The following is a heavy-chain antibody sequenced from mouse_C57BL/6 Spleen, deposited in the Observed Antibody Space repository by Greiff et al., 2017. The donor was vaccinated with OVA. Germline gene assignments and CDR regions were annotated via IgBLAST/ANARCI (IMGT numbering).Heavy chain of an antibody. J-gene: IGHJ2*01. CDR1: GFTFSDYG. Sequence: EVKVVESGGGLVKPGGSLKLSCAASGFTFSDYGMHWVRQAPEKGLEWVAYISSGSSTIYYADTVKGRFTISRDNAKNTLFLQMTSLRSEDTAMYYCARWDGYSYYFDYWGQGTTLTVSS. D-gene: IGHD2-3*01. CDR2: ISSGSSTI. CDR3: ARWDGYSYYFDY. V-gene: IGHV5-17*01.